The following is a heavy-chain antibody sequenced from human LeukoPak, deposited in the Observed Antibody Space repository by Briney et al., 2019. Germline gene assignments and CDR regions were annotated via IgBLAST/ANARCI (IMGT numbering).Heavy chain of an antibody. V-gene: IGHV1-46*01. Sequence: ASVKVSCKASGYTFTSYYVHWVRQAPGQGLEWMGIINPSGGSTSYAQKFQGRVTMTRDTSTSTVYMELRSLRSEDTAVYYCARDRRAAAGLGDWGQGTLVTVSS. J-gene: IGHJ4*02. D-gene: IGHD6-13*01. CDR3: ARDRRAAAGLGD. CDR1: GYTFTSYY. CDR2: INPSGGST.